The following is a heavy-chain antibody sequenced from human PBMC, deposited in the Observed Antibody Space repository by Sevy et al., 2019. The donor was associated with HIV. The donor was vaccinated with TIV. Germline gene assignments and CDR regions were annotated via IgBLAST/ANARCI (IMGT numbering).Heavy chain of an antibody. D-gene: IGHD5-18*01. V-gene: IGHV3-21*01. J-gene: IGHJ6*02. CDR2: ISSSSSYM. CDR3: AGEGGGYSYGSKAAGMDV. CDR1: GFTFSSYS. Sequence: GGSLRLSCAASGFTFSSYSMNWVRQAQGKGLEWVSSISSSSSYMYYADSVKGRFTISRDNAKNSLYLQLNSLRAEDTAVYYCAGEGGGYSYGSKAAGMDVWGQGTTVTVSS.